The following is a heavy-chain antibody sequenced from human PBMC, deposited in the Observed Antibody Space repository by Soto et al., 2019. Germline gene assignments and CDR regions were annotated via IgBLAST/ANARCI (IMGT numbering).Heavy chain of an antibody. V-gene: IGHV3-30-3*01. J-gene: IGHJ3*02. CDR3: ARDKAHCSSTSCYIGGGDAFDI. CDR1: GFTFSSYA. CDR2: ISYDGSNK. Sequence: QVQLVESGGGVVQPGRSLRLSCAASGFTFSSYAMHWVRQAPGKGLEWVAVISYDGSNKYYADSVKGRFTISRDNSKNPLYLQMNSLRAEDTAVYYCARDKAHCSSTSCYIGGGDAFDIWGQGTMVTVSS. D-gene: IGHD2-2*02.